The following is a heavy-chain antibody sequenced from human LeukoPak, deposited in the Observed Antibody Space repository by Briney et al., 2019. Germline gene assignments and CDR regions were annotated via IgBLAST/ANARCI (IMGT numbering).Heavy chain of an antibody. V-gene: IGHV4-38-2*02. CDR1: GYSISSGYY. D-gene: IGHD2-8*01. Sequence: SETLSLTCTVSGYSISSGYYWGWIRQPPGKGLEWIGSIYHSGSTYYNPSLKSRVTISVDTSKNQFSLKLRSVTAADTAVYYCARVTSRLGVCDYWGQEVWSPSPQ. CDR3: ARVTSRLGVCDY. J-gene: IGHJ4*01. CDR2: IYHSGST.